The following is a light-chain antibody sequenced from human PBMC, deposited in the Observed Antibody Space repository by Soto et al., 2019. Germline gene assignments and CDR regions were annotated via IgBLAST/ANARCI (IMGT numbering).Light chain of an antibody. CDR2: GNS. CDR3: QSYDSSLSVV. V-gene: IGLV1-40*01. Sequence: QSVLTQPPSVSGAPGQRVTISCTGSSSNIGAGYDVHWYQQLPGTAHKLLIYGNSNRPSGVPDRFSGSKSGTSASLAITGLQAEDEAEYYCQSYDSSLSVVFGGGTKVTVL. CDR1: SSNIGAGYD. J-gene: IGLJ2*01.